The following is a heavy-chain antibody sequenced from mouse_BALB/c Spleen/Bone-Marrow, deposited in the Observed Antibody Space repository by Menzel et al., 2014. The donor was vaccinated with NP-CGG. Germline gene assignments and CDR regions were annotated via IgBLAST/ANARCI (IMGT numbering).Heavy chain of an antibody. CDR3: ATYYRYDRRFAY. D-gene: IGHD2-14*01. CDR1: GFNIKDTY. CDR2: IDPANGNT. Sequence: VTLKVCGAELVKPGASVKLSCTASGFNIKDTYMHWVKQRPEQGLEWIGRIDPANGNTKYDPKFQGKATITADAPSNTAYLQLSSLTSEDTAVYYCATYYRYDRRFAYWGQGTLVTVSA. J-gene: IGHJ3*01. V-gene: IGHV14-3*02.